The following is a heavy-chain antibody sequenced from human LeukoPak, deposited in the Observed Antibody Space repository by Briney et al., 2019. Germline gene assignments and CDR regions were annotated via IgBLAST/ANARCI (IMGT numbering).Heavy chain of an antibody. CDR1: GFTFSSYG. CDR3: AKDEDHDYGDHYFDS. CDR2: ISYDGSNK. D-gene: IGHD4-17*01. V-gene: IGHV3-30*18. J-gene: IGHJ4*02. Sequence: TGGSLRLSCAASGFTFSSYGMHWVRQAPGKGLEWVAGISYDGSNKYYADSVKGRFTISRDDSKNTLYLQMNSLRAEDTAVYYCAKDEDHDYGDHYFDSWGQGTLVTVSS.